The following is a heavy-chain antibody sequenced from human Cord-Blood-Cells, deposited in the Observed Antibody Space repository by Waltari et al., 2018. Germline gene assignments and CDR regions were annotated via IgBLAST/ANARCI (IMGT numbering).Heavy chain of an antibody. CDR3: ARDYGSGSYNDY. V-gene: IGHV3-53*01. Sequence: DVQLVESGGGLIRHGGCLRLSCSAYGFAVSRNYMSWVREGPEKGLALVSVSYSGGRTKHPNSVTSRHTISKDNSQQTLYVQKNSLIAEDTAVYYCARDYGSGSYNDYWGQATLVTVSS. CDR1: GFAVSRNY. D-gene: IGHD3-10*01. J-gene: IGHJ4*02. CDR2: SYSGGRT.